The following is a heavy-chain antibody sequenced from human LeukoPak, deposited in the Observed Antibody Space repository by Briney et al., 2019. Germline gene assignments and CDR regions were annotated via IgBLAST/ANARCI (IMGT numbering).Heavy chain of an antibody. D-gene: IGHD4-17*01. CDR2: IIPIFGTA. Sequence: SVKVSCKASGGTFSSYAISWVRQAPGQGLEWMGGIIPIFGTANYAQKFQGRVTITADESTSTAYMELSSLRSEDTAVYYCAREGMTTVTRTYYYYYYYMDVWGKGTTVTVSS. V-gene: IGHV1-69*13. CDR1: GGTFSSYA. CDR3: AREGMTTVTRTYYYYYYYMDV. J-gene: IGHJ6*03.